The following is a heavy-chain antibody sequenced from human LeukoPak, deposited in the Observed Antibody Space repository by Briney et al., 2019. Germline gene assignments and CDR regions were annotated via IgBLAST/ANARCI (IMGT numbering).Heavy chain of an antibody. Sequence: GGSLRLSCAASGFTFSSYSMNWVRQAPGKGLEWVSSISSSSSYIYYADSVKGRFTISRDNAKNSLYLQMNSLRAEDTAVYYCARYLRGYSGYPDYWGQGTLVTVSS. CDR2: ISSSSSYI. CDR1: GFTFSSYS. J-gene: IGHJ4*02. CDR3: ARYLRGYSGYPDY. D-gene: IGHD5-12*01. V-gene: IGHV3-21*01.